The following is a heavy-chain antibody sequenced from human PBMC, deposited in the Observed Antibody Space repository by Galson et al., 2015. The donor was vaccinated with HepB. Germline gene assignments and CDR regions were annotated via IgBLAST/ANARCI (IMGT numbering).Heavy chain of an antibody. Sequence: SLRLSCAASGFTFSNYAMNWVRQAPGKGLEWDSYISGSAGTSKYADSVNGRFTISRDNSKNTLYLQLNSLTVEDTAEYYCAKGTYGDYRGFDYWGQGTLVTVSS. CDR2: ISGSAGTS. D-gene: IGHD4-17*01. V-gene: IGHV3-23*01. CDR3: AKGTYGDYRGFDY. J-gene: IGHJ4*02. CDR1: GFTFSNYA.